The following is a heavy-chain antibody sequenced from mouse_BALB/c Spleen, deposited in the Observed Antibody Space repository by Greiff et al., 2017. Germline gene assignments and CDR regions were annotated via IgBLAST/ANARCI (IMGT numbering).Heavy chain of an antibody. D-gene: IGHD1-1*01. CDR2: ISTYYGNT. CDR1: GYTFTDYA. CDR3: ARGYGSSYGDAMDY. V-gene: IGHV1-67*01. J-gene: IGHJ4*01. Sequence: VKLQQSGPELVRPGVSVKISCKGSGYTFTDYAMHWVKQSHAKSLEWIGVISTYYGNTNYNQKFKGKATMTVDKSSSTAYMELARLTSEDSAIYYCARGYGSSYGDAMDYWGQGTSVTVSS.